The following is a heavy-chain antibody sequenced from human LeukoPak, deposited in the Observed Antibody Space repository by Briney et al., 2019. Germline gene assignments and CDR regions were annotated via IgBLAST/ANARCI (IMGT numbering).Heavy chain of an antibody. CDR2: ISSGGSTI. D-gene: IGHD7-27*01. J-gene: IGHJ4*02. CDR3: ARDWAFDY. CDR1: GFTFSSYS. Sequence: GGSLRLSCAASGFTFSSYSMNWVRQAPGKGLEWVSYISSGGSTIHYVDSVKGRLTISRDNAKNSLYLQMNSLRVEDTAIYFCARDWAFDYWGQGTLVTVSS. V-gene: IGHV3-48*01.